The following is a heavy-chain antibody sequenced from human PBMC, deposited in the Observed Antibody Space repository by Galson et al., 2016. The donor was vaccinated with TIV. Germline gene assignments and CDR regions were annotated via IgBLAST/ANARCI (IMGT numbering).Heavy chain of an antibody. CDR3: IRDLGRLRDF. CDR1: GNIFTRDY. V-gene: IGHV1-46*03. D-gene: IGHD7-27*01. Sequence: KVSCKASGNIFTRDYVHWVRQAPGQGLEWMGVIDPTYGGTTFAQKFQALVTMTRDTSTSTVYMEVSGLKSDDTAVYYCIRDLGRLRDFWGQGTLVTVSS. J-gene: IGHJ4*02. CDR2: IDPTYGGT.